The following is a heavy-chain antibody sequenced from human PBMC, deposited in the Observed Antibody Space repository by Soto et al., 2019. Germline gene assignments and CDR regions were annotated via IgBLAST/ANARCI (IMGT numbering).Heavy chain of an antibody. V-gene: IGHV3-30*18. Sequence: QVQLVVFGGGVVQPGRSLRLSCTVSGFTFSTFGMHWVRQVPGGGLEWVALISYDGRTQYYADSVKGRFSISRDNSKDTLFLQMNSLRAEDTAVYYCAKDQGYTFGYDYWGQGTLVTVSS. CDR3: AKDQGYTFGYDY. D-gene: IGHD5-18*01. CDR2: ISYDGRTQ. J-gene: IGHJ4*02. CDR1: GFTFSTFG.